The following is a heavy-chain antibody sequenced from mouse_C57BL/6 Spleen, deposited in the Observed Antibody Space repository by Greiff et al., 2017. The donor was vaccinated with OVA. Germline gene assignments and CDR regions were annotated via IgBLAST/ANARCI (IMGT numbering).Heavy chain of an antibody. CDR1: GYTFTSYW. V-gene: IGHV1-55*01. CDR3: ATRLGYYAMDY. Sequence: VQLQQSGAELVKPGASVKMSCKASGYTFTSYWITWVKQRPGQGLEWIGDIYPGSGSTNYNEKFKSKATLTVDTSSSTAYMQLSSLTSEDSAVYYCATRLGYYAMDYWGQGTSVTVSS. J-gene: IGHJ4*01. CDR2: IYPGSGST. D-gene: IGHD3-3*01.